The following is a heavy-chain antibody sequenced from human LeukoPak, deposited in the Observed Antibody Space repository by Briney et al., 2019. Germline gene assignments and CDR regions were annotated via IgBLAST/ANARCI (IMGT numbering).Heavy chain of an antibody. CDR1: GFTFSSYS. J-gene: IGHJ6*02. Sequence: GGSLRLSCVASGFTFSSYSMNWVRQAPGKGLEWVSSISSSSSYIYYADSVKGRFTISRDNAKNSLYPQMNSLRAEDTAVYYCATLTTVTTEGYYYYGMDVWGQGTTVTVSS. D-gene: IGHD4-11*01. V-gene: IGHV3-21*01. CDR2: ISSSSSYI. CDR3: ATLTTVTTEGYYYYGMDV.